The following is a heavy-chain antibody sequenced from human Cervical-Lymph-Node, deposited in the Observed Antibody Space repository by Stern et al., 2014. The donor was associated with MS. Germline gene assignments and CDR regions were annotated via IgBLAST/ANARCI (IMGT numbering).Heavy chain of an antibody. J-gene: IGHJ5*02. CDR2: IIPIFGTA. Sequence: QVQLVQSGAEVKKPGSSGKVSCKAYGGTFSSYAISWVRQAPGQGLEWMGGIIPIFGTANYAQKFQGRVTITADESTSTAYMELSSLRSEDTAVYYCARDRPPVRFDPWGQGTLVTVSS. CDR3: ARDRPPVRFDP. V-gene: IGHV1-69*12. CDR1: GGTFSSYA.